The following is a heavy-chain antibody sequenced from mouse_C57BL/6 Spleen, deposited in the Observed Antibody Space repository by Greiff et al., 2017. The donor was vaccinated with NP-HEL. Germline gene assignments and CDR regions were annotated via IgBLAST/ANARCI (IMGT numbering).Heavy chain of an antibody. CDR2: ISDGGSYT. Sequence: EVQGVESGGGLVKPGGSLKLSCAASGFTFSSYAMSWVRQTPEKRLEWVATISDGGSYTYYPDNVKGRFTISRDNAKNNLYLQMSHLKSEDTAMYYCARLYYSNYFDYWGQGTTLTVSS. J-gene: IGHJ2*01. CDR3: ARLYYSNYFDY. D-gene: IGHD2-5*01. CDR1: GFTFSSYA. V-gene: IGHV5-4*01.